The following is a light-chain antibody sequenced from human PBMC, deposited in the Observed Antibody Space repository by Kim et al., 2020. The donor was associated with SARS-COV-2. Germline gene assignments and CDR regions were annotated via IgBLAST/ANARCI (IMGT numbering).Light chain of an antibody. V-gene: IGLV1-44*01. Sequence: ELTQPPSASGTPGQRVTISCSGRSSNIGSNTVNWYQQLPGAAPKLLIYNSDQRPSGVPDRFSGSKSGTSASLAISGLQSEDEADYYCAAWDDSLNGDVVFGGGTQLTVL. J-gene: IGLJ2*01. CDR2: NSD. CDR1: SSNIGSNT. CDR3: AAWDDSLNGDVV.